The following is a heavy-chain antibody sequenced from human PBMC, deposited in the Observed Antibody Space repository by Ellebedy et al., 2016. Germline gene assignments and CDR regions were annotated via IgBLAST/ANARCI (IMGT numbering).Heavy chain of an antibody. CDR3: ARDEGSAVIDY. D-gene: IGHD6-25*01. Sequence: GESLKISCAASGFTVSSNYMNWVRQASGKGLEWVSSISSSSSYIYYADSVKGRFTISRDNAKNSLYLQMNSLRAEDTAVYYCARDEGSAVIDYWGQGTLVTVSS. J-gene: IGHJ4*02. CDR1: GFTVSSNY. CDR2: ISSSSSYI. V-gene: IGHV3-21*01.